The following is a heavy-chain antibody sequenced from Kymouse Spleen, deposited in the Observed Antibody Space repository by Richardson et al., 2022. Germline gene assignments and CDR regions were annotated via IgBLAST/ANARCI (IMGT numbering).Heavy chain of an antibody. CDR1: GFTFSNAW. CDR3: TNTIFGVVIIPNWFDP. D-gene: IGHD3-3*01. V-gene: IGHV3-15*01. Sequence: EVQLVESGGGLVKPGGSLRLSCAASGFTFSNAWMSWVRQAPGKGLEWVGRIKSKTDGGTTDYAAPVKGRFTISRDDSKNTLYLQMNSLKTEDTAVYYCTNTIFGVVIIPNWFDPWGQGTLVTVSS. J-gene: IGHJ5*02. CDR2: IKSKTDGGTT.